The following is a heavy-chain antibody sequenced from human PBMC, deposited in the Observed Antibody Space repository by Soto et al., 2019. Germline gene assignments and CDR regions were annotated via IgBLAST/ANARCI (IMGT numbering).Heavy chain of an antibody. Sequence: QVQLRESGPGLVKPSETLSLTCTVSGDSVTGSSYYWSWVRQSPGKGLEWIAYIYYGDFTKYSPSLKSRVAISADASKKKFSLQLISVTAADTAVYFCAAGQVSANAYGSVPPYHFSGMDVWGQGTTVTVSS. CDR1: GDSVTGSSYY. J-gene: IGHJ6*02. D-gene: IGHD3-10*01. CDR3: AAGQVSANAYGSVPPYHFSGMDV. V-gene: IGHV4-61*01. CDR2: IYYGDFT.